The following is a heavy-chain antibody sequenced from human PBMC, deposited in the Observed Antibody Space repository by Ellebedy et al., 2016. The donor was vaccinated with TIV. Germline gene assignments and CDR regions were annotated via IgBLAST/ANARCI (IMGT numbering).Heavy chain of an antibody. J-gene: IGHJ6*02. CDR3: ARARGLLYEKWGGAGYGMDV. CDR2: IKQDGSEK. D-gene: IGHD1-26*01. Sequence: GESLKISCVDSGFSFSIYSMSWVRQAPGTGLEWVANIKQDGSEKYYVDSVKGRFNISRDNAKNSLYLQMNSLRADDTAVYYCARARGLLYEKWGGAGYGMDVWGQGTTVSVSS. V-gene: IGHV3-7*03. CDR1: GFSFSIYS.